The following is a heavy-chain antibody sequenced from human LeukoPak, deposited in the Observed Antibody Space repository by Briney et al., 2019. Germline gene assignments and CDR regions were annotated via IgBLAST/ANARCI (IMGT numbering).Heavy chain of an antibody. D-gene: IGHD3-22*01. V-gene: IGHV3-23*01. CDR2: ISGSGGST. CDR3: AKFPHSSGYYPNWFDP. Sequence: GGSLRLSCAASGFTFSSYAMSWVRQAPGKGLEWVSAISGSGGSTHYADSVKGRFTISRDNSKNTLYLQMNSLRAEDTAVYYCAKFPHSSGYYPNWFDPWGQGTLVTVSS. J-gene: IGHJ5*02. CDR1: GFTFSSYA.